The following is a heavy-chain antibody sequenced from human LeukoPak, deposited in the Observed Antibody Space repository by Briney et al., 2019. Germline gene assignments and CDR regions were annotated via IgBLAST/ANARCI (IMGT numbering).Heavy chain of an antibody. CDR2: ISYDGSNK. Sequence: GRSLRLSCAASGFTFSSYAMHWVRQAPGKGLEWVAVISYDGSNKYCADSVKGRFTISRDNSKNTLYLQMNSLRAEDTAVYYCARESSGAFDIWGQGTMVTVSS. CDR1: GFTFSSYA. J-gene: IGHJ3*02. CDR3: ARESSGAFDI. V-gene: IGHV3-30-3*01.